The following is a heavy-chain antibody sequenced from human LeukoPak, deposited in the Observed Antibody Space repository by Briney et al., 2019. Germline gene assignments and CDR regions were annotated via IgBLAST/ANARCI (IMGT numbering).Heavy chain of an antibody. CDR2: ISSSSSTI. V-gene: IGHV3-48*04. CDR1: GFTFSSYS. D-gene: IGHD3-10*01. J-gene: IGHJ5*02. CDR3: ARDRSYTMVRGVIITWFDP. Sequence: PGGSLRLSCAASGFTFSSYSMNWVRQAPGKGLEWIPYISSSSSTIYYADSVKGRFTISRDNAKTSLYLQMNSLRAEDTAVYYCARDRSYTMVRGVIITWFDPWGQGTLVTVSS.